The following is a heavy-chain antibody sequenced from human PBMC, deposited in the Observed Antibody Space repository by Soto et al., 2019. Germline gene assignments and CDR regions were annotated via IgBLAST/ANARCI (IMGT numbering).Heavy chain of an antibody. CDR1: GFTFSSYA. J-gene: IGHJ5*02. CDR2: ISGSGGST. Sequence: GGSLRLSCAASGFTFSSYAMSWVRQAPGKGLEWVSAISGSGGSTYYADSVKGRFTISRDNSKNTLYLQMNSLRAEDTAVYYCAKSYGDANGVKWFDPWGQGTLVTVSS. CDR3: AKSYGDANGVKWFDP. V-gene: IGHV3-23*01. D-gene: IGHD4-17*01.